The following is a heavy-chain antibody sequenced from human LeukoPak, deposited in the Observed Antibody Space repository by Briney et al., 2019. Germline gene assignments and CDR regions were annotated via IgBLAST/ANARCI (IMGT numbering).Heavy chain of an antibody. V-gene: IGHV4-59*01. CDR3: ARDSSGWEHAFDI. D-gene: IGHD6-19*01. J-gene: IGHJ3*02. CDR2: IYHTGST. Sequence: SETLSLTCTVSGFSISSYYWSWIRQPPGKGLEWIGYIYHTGSTYYNPSLKSRVTISVDTSKNQFSLKLSSVTAAGTAVYYCARDSSGWEHAFDIWGQGTMVTVSS. CDR1: GFSISSYY.